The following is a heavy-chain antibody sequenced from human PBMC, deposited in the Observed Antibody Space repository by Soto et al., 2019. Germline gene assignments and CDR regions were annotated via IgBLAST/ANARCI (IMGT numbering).Heavy chain of an antibody. D-gene: IGHD2-2*01. CDR2: ISSSSSYI. CDR3: ARDREVVPAARGWFDP. Sequence: GGSLRLSCAASGFTFSSYSMNWVRQAPGKGLEWVSSISSSSSYIYYADSVKGRFTISRDNAKNSLYLQMNSLRAEDTAVYYCARDREVVPAARGWFDPWGQGTLVTVSS. V-gene: IGHV3-21*01. J-gene: IGHJ5*02. CDR1: GFTFSSYS.